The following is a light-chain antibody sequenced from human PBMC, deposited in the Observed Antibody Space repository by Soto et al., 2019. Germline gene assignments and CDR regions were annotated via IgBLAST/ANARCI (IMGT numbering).Light chain of an antibody. CDR3: QQYNNRPLT. V-gene: IGKV3-15*01. Sequence: IVMTQSPATLSVSPGERATLSCRASQSVSSSLAWYQQKPGQAPRLLIYGASTRATGIPDRFSGSGSGTEFTLIISSLQSEDFEGYYCQQYNNRPLTLGGGTKVDIK. CDR1: QSVSSS. J-gene: IGKJ4*01. CDR2: GAS.